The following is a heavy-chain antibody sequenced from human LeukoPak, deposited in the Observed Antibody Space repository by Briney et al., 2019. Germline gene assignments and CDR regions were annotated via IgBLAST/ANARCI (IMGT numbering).Heavy chain of an antibody. V-gene: IGHV1-18*01. Sequence: GASVKVSCKASGYTFNNYGISWVRQAPGQGLEWMGWISAYNGNTNYAQKLQGRVTMTTDTSTSTAYMELRSLRSDDTAVYYCARGGPRYYDILTGHLHFDYWGQGTLVTVSS. CDR3: ARGGPRYYDILTGHLHFDY. D-gene: IGHD3-9*01. J-gene: IGHJ4*02. CDR1: GYTFNNYG. CDR2: ISAYNGNT.